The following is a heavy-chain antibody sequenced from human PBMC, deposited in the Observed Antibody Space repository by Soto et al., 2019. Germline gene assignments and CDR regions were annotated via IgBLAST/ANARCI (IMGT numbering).Heavy chain of an antibody. Sequence: SETLSLTCGVSGYAITSGFYWDWLRLSPGKGLEWIGCVYHSGSTYYNPSLKSRVAISVDTSKNQFSLRMTSVTATDTAMYYCARHKVARGGTFEYWGQGIQVTV. J-gene: IGHJ4*02. D-gene: IGHD5-12*01. V-gene: IGHV4-38-2*01. CDR3: ARHKVARGGTFEY. CDR1: GYAITSGFY. CDR2: VYHSGST.